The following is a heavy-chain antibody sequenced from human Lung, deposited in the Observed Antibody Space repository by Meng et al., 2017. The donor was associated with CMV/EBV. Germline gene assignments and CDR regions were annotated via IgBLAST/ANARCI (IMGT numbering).Heavy chain of an antibody. J-gene: IGHJ6*02. CDR2: MNPDSGKT. V-gene: IGHV1-8*03. CDR3: ARAADISTKSLSSVYYYGIDL. CDR1: GYTXTNYD. Sequence: ASXXVSXKASGYTXTNYDINWVRQAAGQGLEWIGWMNPDSGKTGYAQKFRSRVTFTRNMGISTAYMELSSLSSEDTAVYYCARAADISTKSLSSVYYYGIDLWXQGTXVTVSS. D-gene: IGHD3-9*01.